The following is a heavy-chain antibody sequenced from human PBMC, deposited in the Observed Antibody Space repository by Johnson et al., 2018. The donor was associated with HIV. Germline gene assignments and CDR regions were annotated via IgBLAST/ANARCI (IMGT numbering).Heavy chain of an antibody. J-gene: IGHJ3*02. CDR3: ARDRGVFWNNDYKGDAFDI. CDR1: GITFSDYA. Sequence: QMQLVESGGGVVQPGRSLRLSCAASGITFSDYAMHWVRQAPGKGLEWVAVISYDGTSKYQADSVKGRFTISRDNSKNTLFMQMNSLRAEDTAVYYCARDRGVFWNNDYKGDAFDIWGQGTMVTVSS. CDR2: ISYDGTSK. V-gene: IGHV3-30*04. D-gene: IGHD3-3*01.